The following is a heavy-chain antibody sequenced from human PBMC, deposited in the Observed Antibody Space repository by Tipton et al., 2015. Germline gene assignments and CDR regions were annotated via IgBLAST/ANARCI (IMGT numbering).Heavy chain of an antibody. V-gene: IGHV4-4*07. CDR3: AGGYCTNGVCSLHTYYYYGLDV. J-gene: IGHJ6*02. CDR2: IYPTGMS. CDR1: GVSISSYF. Sequence: TLSLTCNVSGVSISSYFWSWIRQPAGTRLEWVGRIYPTGMSNFNPSLRSRVTMSVDTSKNQFSLELSSLTAADTAVYYCAGGYCTNGVCSLHTYYYYGLDVWGQGTTVTVSS. D-gene: IGHD2-8*01.